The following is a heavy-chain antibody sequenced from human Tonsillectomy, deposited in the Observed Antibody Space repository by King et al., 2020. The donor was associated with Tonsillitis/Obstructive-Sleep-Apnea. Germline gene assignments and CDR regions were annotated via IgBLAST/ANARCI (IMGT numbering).Heavy chain of an antibody. J-gene: IGHJ4*02. D-gene: IGHD3-22*01. Sequence: QLVQSGAEVKKPGASVKVSCKASGYTFTNYGISWVRQAPGQGLEWMGWISAYNGHTNYAQKLQGRLTMTTDTSTSTAYMELRSLGSDDTAVYYCARDSMSHYYDSSGYYTFDYWGQGTLVTVSS. CDR3: ARDSMSHYYDSSGYYTFDY. CDR2: ISAYNGHT. CDR1: GYTFTNYG. V-gene: IGHV1-18*01.